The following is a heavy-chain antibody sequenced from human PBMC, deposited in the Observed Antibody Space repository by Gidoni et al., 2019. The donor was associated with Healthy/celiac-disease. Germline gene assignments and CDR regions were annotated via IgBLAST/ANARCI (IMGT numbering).Heavy chain of an antibody. CDR3: ASGYSSGWTGLPEYFQH. Sequence: EVQLVESGGGLVQPGGSLRLSCAASGFTFSSSWMIWVRQAPGKGLEWVANIKQDGSEKYYVDSVKGRFTISRDNAKNSLYLQMNSLRAEDTAVYYCASGYSSGWTGLPEYFQHWGQGTLVTVSS. CDR1: GFTFSSSW. D-gene: IGHD6-19*01. CDR2: IKQDGSEK. J-gene: IGHJ1*01. V-gene: IGHV3-7*01.